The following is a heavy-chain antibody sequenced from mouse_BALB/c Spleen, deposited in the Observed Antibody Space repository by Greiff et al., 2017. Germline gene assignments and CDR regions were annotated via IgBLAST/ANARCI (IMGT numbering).Heavy chain of an antibody. D-gene: IGHD1-1*01. V-gene: IGHV2-9*02. CDR1: GFSLTSYG. CDR3: ARDNYYGSSSWCAD. J-gene: IGHJ3*01. CDR2: IWAGGST. Sequence: QVQLQQSGPGLVAPSQSLSITCTVSGFSLTSYGVHWVRQPPGKGLEWLGVIWAGGSTNYNSALMSRLSISKDNSKSQVFLKMNSLQTDDTAIYYCARDNYYGSSSWCADCGQGTLVTVSA.